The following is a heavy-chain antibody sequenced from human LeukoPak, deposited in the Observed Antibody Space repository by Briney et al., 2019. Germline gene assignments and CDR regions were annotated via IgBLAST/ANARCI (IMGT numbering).Heavy chain of an antibody. CDR2: ISGSSGNT. V-gene: IGHV3-23*01. J-gene: IGHJ5*02. CDR1: GFTFSSYA. Sequence: PGGSLRLSCAASGFTFSSYAMSWVRQAPGRGLELVSSISGSSGNTYYADSVKGRFTISRDNSKNTLYLQMNSLRAEDTAVYYCVRVAVAGNLNNWFDPWGQGTLVTVSS. D-gene: IGHD6-19*01. CDR3: VRVAVAGNLNNWFDP.